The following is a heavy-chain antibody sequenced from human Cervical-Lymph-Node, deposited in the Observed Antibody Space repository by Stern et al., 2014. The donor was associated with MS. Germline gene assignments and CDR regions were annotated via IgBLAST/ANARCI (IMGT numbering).Heavy chain of an antibody. D-gene: IGHD3-22*01. Sequence: VQLVESGAEVKKPGSSVKVSFKASGGTFSSYAISWVRQAPGQGLEWMGGIIPIFGPANYAQKFQGRVTITADTSTYTAYMELSSLRSEDTAVYYCASRDYYYDSSGYFPDYWGQGTLVTVSS. J-gene: IGHJ4*02. CDR2: IIPIFGPA. V-gene: IGHV1-69*06. CDR3: ASRDYYYDSSGYFPDY. CDR1: GGTFSSYA.